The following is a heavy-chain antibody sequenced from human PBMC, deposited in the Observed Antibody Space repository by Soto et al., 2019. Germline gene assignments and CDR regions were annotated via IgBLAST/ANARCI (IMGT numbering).Heavy chain of an antibody. D-gene: IGHD3-10*01. CDR3: TRGGGGMDV. V-gene: IGHV3-73*01. J-gene: IGHJ6*02. CDR2: IRSKANSYAT. Sequence: EVPLVESGGGLVQPGGSLKLSCAASGFTFSGSAMHWVRQASGKGLEWVGRIRSKANSYATAYAASVKGRFTISRDDSKNTAYLQMNSLKTEDTAVYYCTRGGGGMDVWGQGTTVTVSS. CDR1: GFTFSGSA.